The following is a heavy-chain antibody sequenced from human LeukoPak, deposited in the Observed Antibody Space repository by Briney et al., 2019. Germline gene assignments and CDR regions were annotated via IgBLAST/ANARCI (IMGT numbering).Heavy chain of an antibody. CDR1: GFTFSYYA. CDR3: AKSYYYDSSGYYQRGHYFDY. V-gene: IGHV3-23*01. CDR2: INGNGGST. Sequence: GGSLRLSCAASGFTFSYYAMNWVRRAPGKGLEWVSGINGNGGSTYYADSVKGRFTISRDNSKNTLYLQLNSLRAEDTAIYYCAKSYYYDSSGYYQRGHYFDYWGQGTLVTVSS. D-gene: IGHD3-22*01. J-gene: IGHJ4*02.